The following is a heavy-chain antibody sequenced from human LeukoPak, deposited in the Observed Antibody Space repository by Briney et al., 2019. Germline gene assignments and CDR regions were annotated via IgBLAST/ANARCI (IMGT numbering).Heavy chain of an antibody. Sequence: GASVKVSRKASGYTFTGYYMHWVRQAPGQGLEWMGGIIPIFGTANYAQKFQGRVTITADESTSTAYMELSSLRSEDTAVYYCARVDCGGDCYPDYYYMDVWGKGTTVTVSS. CDR2: IIPIFGTA. J-gene: IGHJ6*03. D-gene: IGHD2-21*01. V-gene: IGHV1-69*13. CDR1: GYTFTGYY. CDR3: ARVDCGGDCYPDYYYMDV.